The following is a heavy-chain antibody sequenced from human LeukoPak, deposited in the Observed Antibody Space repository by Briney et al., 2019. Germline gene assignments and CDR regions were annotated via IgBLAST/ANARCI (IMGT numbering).Heavy chain of an antibody. V-gene: IGHV5-51*01. CDR2: IYPGDSDT. CDR3: ARQYGSGSYYNVVDAFDI. CDR1: GYSFTSYW. D-gene: IGHD3-10*01. Sequence: GESLKISCKGSGYSFTSYWIGWVRQMPGKGLEWMGIIYPGDSDTRYSPSFQGQVTISADKSIRTAYLQWSSLKASDTAMYYCARQYGSGSYYNVVDAFDIWGQGTMVTVSS. J-gene: IGHJ3*02.